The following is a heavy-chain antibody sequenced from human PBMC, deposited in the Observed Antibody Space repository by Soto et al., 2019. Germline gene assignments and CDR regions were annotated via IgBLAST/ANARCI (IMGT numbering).Heavy chain of an antibody. CDR3: ARGSGVVVITADAFDI. V-gene: IGHV3-7*01. CDR2: IKQDGSEK. Sequence: GGSLRLSCAASGFTFSSYWMSWVCQAPGKGLEWVANIKQDGSEKYYVDSVKGRFTISRDNAKNSLYLQMNSLRAEDTAVYYCARGSGVVVITADAFDIWGQGTMVTVSS. CDR1: GFTFSSYW. D-gene: IGHD3-22*01. J-gene: IGHJ3*02.